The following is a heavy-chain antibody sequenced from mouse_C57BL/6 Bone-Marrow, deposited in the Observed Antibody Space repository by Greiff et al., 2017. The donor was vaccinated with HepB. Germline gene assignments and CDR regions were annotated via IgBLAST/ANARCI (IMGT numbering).Heavy chain of an antibody. Sequence: QVQLQQSGAELVRPGASVTLSCKASGYTFTDYEMHWVKQTPVHGLEWIGAIDPETGGTAYNQKFKGKAILTADKSSSTAYMELRSLTSEDSAVYYCTRFPYYYFDYWGQGTTLTVSS. CDR1: GYTFTDYE. CDR3: TRFPYYYFDY. J-gene: IGHJ2*01. CDR2: IDPETGGT. D-gene: IGHD2-10*01. V-gene: IGHV1-15*01.